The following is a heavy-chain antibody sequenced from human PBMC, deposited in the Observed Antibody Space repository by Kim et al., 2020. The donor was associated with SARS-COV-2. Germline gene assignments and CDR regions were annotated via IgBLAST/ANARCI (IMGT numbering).Heavy chain of an antibody. CDR1: GGSISSGGYY. D-gene: IGHD3-22*01. CDR3: ARARITMIVVVTYFDY. V-gene: IGHV4-31*03. CDR2: IYYSGST. J-gene: IGHJ4*02. Sequence: SETLSLTCTVSGGSISSGGYYWSWIRQHPGKGLEWIGYIYYSGSTYYNPSLKSRVTISVDTSKNQFSLKLSSVTAADTAGYYCARARITMIVVVTYFDYWGQGTLVTVSS.